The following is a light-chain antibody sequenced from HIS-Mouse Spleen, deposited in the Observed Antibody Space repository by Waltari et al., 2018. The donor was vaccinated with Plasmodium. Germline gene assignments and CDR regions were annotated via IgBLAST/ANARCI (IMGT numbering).Light chain of an antibody. J-gene: IGKJ2*01. CDR2: AAS. CDR3: LQDYNYPYT. V-gene: IGKV1-6*01. Sequence: AIQMPQSPSALSASVGHRVTITCRARQGIRNDLGWYQQKPGKAPKLLISAASSLQSGVPSRFSGSGSGTDFTLTISSLQPEDFATYYCLQDYNYPYTFGQGTKLEIK. CDR1: QGIRND.